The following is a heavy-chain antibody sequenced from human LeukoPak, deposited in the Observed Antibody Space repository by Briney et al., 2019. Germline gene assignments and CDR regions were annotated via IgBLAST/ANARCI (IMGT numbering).Heavy chain of an antibody. CDR2: IYYSGST. Sequence: SETLSLTCTVSGGSISSYYWSWIRQPPGKGLEWIGYIYYSGSTNYNPSLKSRVTISVDTSKNQFSLKLSSVTAADTAVYYCARDIQGYLDYWGQGTLVTVPS. V-gene: IGHV4-59*01. CDR3: ARDIQGYLDY. CDR1: GGSISSYY. J-gene: IGHJ4*02.